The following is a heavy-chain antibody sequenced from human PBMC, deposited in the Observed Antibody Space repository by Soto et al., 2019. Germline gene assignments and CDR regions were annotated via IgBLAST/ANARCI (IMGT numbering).Heavy chain of an antibody. V-gene: IGHV4-39*02. CDR2: LCYTGST. Sequence: QLQLQESGPGLVKPSETLSLTCAVSGGSISTSGYCWGWIRQPPGKGLKWIGSLCYTGSTYYNPSLKSRVIISVDTSKNQFFLNLISVTAADTAVYYCAKEGGEGNYFDYWGQGTLVTVSS. D-gene: IGHD3-16*01. J-gene: IGHJ4*02. CDR1: GGSISTSGYC. CDR3: AKEGGEGNYFDY.